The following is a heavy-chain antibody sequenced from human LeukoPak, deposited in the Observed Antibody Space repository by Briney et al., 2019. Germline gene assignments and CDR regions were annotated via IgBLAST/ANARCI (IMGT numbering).Heavy chain of an antibody. J-gene: IGHJ4*02. CDR3: ASDYGDYIY. CDR2: IIPMFSTS. V-gene: IGHV1-69*05. D-gene: IGHD4-17*01. Sequence: SPVKVSCMASGGTFSSSPISWVRQAPGQGLEWMGRIIPMFSTSNYAQKFQDRVAITTDESTRTAYMELRSLRFEDTAVFYCASDYGDYIYWGQGTLVTVSS. CDR1: GGTFSSSP.